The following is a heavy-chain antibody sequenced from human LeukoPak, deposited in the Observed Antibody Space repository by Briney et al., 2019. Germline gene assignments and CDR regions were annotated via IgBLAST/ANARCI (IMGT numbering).Heavy chain of an antibody. J-gene: IGHJ4*02. CDR3: ARFACSSTSCYD. V-gene: IGHV4-34*01. CDR2: INHSGST. Sequence: SETLSLTCAVYGGSFSGYYWSWIRQPPGKGLEWIGEINHSGSTNYNPSLKSRVTISVDTSKNQFSLKLSSVTAADTAVYYCARFACSSTSCYDWGQGTLVTVSS. CDR1: GGSFSGYY. D-gene: IGHD2-2*01.